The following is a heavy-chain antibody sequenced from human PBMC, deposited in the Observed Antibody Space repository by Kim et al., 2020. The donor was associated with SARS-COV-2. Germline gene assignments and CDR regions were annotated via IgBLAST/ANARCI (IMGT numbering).Heavy chain of an antibody. V-gene: IGHV1-2*02. Sequence: AQKFQGRVTMTRDTSSSTAYMELSRLRSDDTAVYYCAREALTAVALLFDPWGQGTLVTVSS. J-gene: IGHJ5*02. CDR3: AREALTAVALLFDP. D-gene: IGHD6-19*01.